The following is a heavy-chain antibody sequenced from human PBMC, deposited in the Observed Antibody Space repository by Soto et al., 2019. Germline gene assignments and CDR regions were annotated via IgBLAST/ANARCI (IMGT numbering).Heavy chain of an antibody. Sequence: GGSMRLSCAASGVTFGDFAMSWFCRATGKGPDCFSSISRYGHIPYYADSLEGRFTLSRDNSKNTLYLQMNSLRAEDTAVYYCAKDRYLDHDSRGYLFDNWGQGTLVTVSS. CDR1: GVTFGDFA. D-gene: IGHD3-22*01. CDR3: AKDRYLDHDSRGYLFDN. CDR2: ISRYGHIP. J-gene: IGHJ4*02. V-gene: IGHV3-23*01.